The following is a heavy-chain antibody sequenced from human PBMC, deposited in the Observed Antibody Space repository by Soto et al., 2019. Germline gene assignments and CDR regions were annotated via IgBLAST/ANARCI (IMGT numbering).Heavy chain of an antibody. CDR1: GFTFSDHY. CDR2: SRNKANSYST. Sequence: EVQLVESGGGLVQPGGSLRLSCAASGFTFSDHYMDWVRQAPGKGLEWVGRSRNKANSYSTEYAASVKGRFTISRDKSKASLYLQMNSLKTENTAVYYCARFRGSYTRGLDYWGQGTLVTFSS. J-gene: IGHJ4*02. D-gene: IGHD1-26*01. CDR3: ARFRGSYTRGLDY. V-gene: IGHV3-72*01.